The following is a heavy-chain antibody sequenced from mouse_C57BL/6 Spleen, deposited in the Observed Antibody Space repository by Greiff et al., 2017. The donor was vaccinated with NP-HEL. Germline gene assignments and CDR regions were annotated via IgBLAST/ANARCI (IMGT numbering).Heavy chain of an antibody. CDR3: ARYGITTVVARYYYAMDY. D-gene: IGHD1-1*01. CDR1: GYTFTSYW. CDR2: IYPGSGST. J-gene: IGHJ4*01. Sequence: VQLQQSGAELVKPGASVKMSCKASGYTFTSYWITWVKQRPGQGLEWIGDIYPGSGSTNYNEKFKSKATLTVDTSSSTAYMQLSSLTSEDSAVYYCARYGITTVVARYYYAMDYWGQGTSVTVSS. V-gene: IGHV1-55*01.